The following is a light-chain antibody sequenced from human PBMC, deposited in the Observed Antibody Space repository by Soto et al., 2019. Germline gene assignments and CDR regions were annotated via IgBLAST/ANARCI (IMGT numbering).Light chain of an antibody. CDR3: AAWDDGLTGLYV. CDR1: SSNIGRNT. CDR2: SNN. V-gene: IGLV1-44*01. J-gene: IGLJ1*01. Sequence: QPVLTQSPSASGTPGQRVTISCSGSSSNIGRNTVNWYQQRPGMAPKLLIYSNNQRPSAVPDRFSGSKSGTSASLAISGLLSEDEADYFCAAWDDGLTGLYVFGAGTKLTVL.